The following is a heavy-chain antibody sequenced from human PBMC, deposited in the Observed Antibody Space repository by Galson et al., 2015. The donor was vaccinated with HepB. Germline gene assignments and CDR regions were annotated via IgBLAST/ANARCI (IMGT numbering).Heavy chain of an antibody. CDR3: ARDVRYVQDYYYYYYMDV. J-gene: IGHJ6*03. Sequence: SLRLSCAASGFTFSHYGMHWVRQAPGKGLEWVALIWYDGSNKNYADSVKGRFTISRDNSKNTLYLQMNSLGAEDTAVYYCARDVRYVQDYYYYYYMDVWGKGTTVTVSS. CDR1: GFTFSHYG. D-gene: IGHD3-10*02. CDR2: IWYDGSNK. V-gene: IGHV3-33*01.